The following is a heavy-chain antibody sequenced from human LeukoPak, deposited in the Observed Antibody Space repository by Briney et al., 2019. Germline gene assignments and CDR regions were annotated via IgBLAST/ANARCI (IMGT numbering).Heavy chain of an antibody. CDR1: GFTFSSYA. J-gene: IGHJ1*01. D-gene: IGHD6-13*01. V-gene: IGHV3-9*01. CDR3: AKDALQQPEYFQH. CDR2: ISWNSGSI. Sequence: GGSLRLSCAASGFTFSSYAMSWVRQAPGKGLEWVSGISWNSGSIGYADSVKGRFTISRDNAKNSLYLQMNSLRAEDTALYYCAKDALQQPEYFQHWGQGTLVTVSS.